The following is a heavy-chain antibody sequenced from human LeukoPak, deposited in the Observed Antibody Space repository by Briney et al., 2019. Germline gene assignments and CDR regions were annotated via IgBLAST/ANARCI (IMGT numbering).Heavy chain of an antibody. CDR3: AKGSGTRAFDI. J-gene: IGHJ3*02. Sequence: LPGGSLRLSCAASGFTFSSYPMSWVRQAPGKGLEWVSGISGSGGGTFYPESVKGRFIISRDNSKNTLYLQMNSLRAEDTAVYYCAKGSGTRAFDIWGQATMVTVSS. V-gene: IGHV3-23*01. CDR1: GFTFSSYP. CDR2: ISGSGGGT. D-gene: IGHD3-10*01.